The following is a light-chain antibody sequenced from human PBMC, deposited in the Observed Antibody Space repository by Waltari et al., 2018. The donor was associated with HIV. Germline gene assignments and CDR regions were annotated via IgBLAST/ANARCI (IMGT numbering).Light chain of an antibody. CDR3: MQAKRSYT. V-gene: IGKV2-24*01. J-gene: IGKJ2*01. Sequence: DIVLTQTPLSSRARVGQPASFSCRSSESLVKSDGTTHLSWLHQRPGQPPRLLIYQVSNRFSGVPDRFSGGGARTVFTLKISRVEPEDVGIYYCMQAKRSYTFGQGTKLEIK. CDR2: QVS. CDR1: ESLVKSDGTTH.